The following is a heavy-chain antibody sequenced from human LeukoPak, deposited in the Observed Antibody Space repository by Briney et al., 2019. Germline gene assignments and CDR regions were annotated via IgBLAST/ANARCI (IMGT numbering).Heavy chain of an antibody. V-gene: IGHV3-23*01. J-gene: IGHJ4*02. CDR1: GFTFSSYA. Sequence: PGGSLRLSCAASGFTFSSYAMSWVRQAPGKGLEWVSAISGSGGSTYYADSVKGRFTISRDNAKNSLYLQMNSLRAEDTALYYCARVRNGGWYVGYYFDYWGQGTLVTVSS. D-gene: IGHD6-19*01. CDR2: ISGSGGST. CDR3: ARVRNGGWYVGYYFDY.